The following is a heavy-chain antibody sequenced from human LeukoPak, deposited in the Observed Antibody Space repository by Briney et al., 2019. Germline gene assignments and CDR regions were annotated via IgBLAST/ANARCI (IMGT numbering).Heavy chain of an antibody. J-gene: IGHJ4*02. V-gene: IGHV3-30*18. Sequence: GRSLRLPCAASGFTFSSYGMHWVRQAPGKGLEWVAVISYDGSSKYYADSVKGRFTISRDNSKNTLYLQMNSLRAEDTAVYYCAKDRWEDYWGQGTLVTVSS. D-gene: IGHD1-26*01. CDR2: ISYDGSSK. CDR3: AKDRWEDY. CDR1: GFTFSSYG.